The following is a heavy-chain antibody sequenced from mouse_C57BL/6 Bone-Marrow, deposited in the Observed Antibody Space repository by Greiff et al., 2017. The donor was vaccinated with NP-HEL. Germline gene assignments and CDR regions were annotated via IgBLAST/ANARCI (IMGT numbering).Heavy chain of an antibody. CDR1: GFSLTSYG. J-gene: IGHJ4*01. CDR2: IWRGGST. CDR3: AKGDYYGSMDY. D-gene: IGHD1-1*01. V-gene: IGHV2-5*01. Sequence: VKLMESGPGLVQPSQSLSITCTVSGFSLTSYGVHWVRQSPGKGLEWLGVIWRGGSTDYNAAFMSRLSITTDNSTSQVFFKMNSLQADDTAIYYCAKGDYYGSMDYWGQGTSVTVSS.